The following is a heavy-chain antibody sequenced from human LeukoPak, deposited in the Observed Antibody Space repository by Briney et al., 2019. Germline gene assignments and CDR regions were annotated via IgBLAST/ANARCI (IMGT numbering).Heavy chain of an antibody. D-gene: IGHD1-26*01. J-gene: IGHJ5*02. CDR2: IKQDGSDK. V-gene: IGHV3-7*01. Sequence: GGSLRLSCAASGFTFSSYWMSWVRQAPGKGLEWVANIKQDGSDKYYVDSVKGRFTISRDNAKNSLYPQMNSLRAEDTAVYYCARDWGGSPLGWFDPWGQGTLVTVSS. CDR3: ARDWGGSPLGWFDP. CDR1: GFTFSSYW.